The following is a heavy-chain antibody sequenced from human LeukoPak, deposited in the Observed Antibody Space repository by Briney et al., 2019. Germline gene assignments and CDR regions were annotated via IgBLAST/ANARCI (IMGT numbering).Heavy chain of an antibody. Sequence: GGSLRPSCAASGFTFSSYSMNWVRQAPGKGLEGVSSISSSSSYIYYADSVKGRFTISRDNAKNSLYLQMNSLRAEDTAVYYCARAKQRGDGSGAFDIWGQGTMVAVSS. CDR3: ARAKQRGDGSGAFDI. V-gene: IGHV3-21*01. CDR2: ISSSSSYI. J-gene: IGHJ3*02. CDR1: GFTFSSYS. D-gene: IGHD3-10*01.